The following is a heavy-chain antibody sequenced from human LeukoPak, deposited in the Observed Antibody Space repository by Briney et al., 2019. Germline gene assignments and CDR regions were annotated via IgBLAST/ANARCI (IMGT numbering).Heavy chain of an antibody. CDR2: IIPILSIA. D-gene: IGHD2-2*01. CDR3: ARGYCSSTSCYGGNWFDP. Sequence: SVKVSCKASGGTFSSYTISWVRQAPGQGLEWMGRIIPILSIANYAQKFQGRVTITADKSTSAAYMELSSLRSEDTAVYYCARGYCSSTSCYGGNWFDPWGQGTLVTVSS. CDR1: GGTFSSYT. J-gene: IGHJ5*02. V-gene: IGHV1-69*02.